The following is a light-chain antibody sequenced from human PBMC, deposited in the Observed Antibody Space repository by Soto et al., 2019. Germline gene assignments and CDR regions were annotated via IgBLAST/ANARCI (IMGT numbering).Light chain of an antibody. CDR1: QSVLHSSNNKNY. CDR3: QQYYSTPRT. Sequence: DSVMTQSPDSLAVSLGERATINCKSSQSVLHSSNNKNYLVWYQQKPGQPPKPLIYWASTRESGVPDRFSGSGSGTDFTLTISSLQAEDVAVYYCQQYYSTPRTFGQGTKVEIK. V-gene: IGKV4-1*01. J-gene: IGKJ1*01. CDR2: WAS.